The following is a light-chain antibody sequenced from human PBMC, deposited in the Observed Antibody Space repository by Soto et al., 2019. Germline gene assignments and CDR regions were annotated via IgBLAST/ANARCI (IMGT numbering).Light chain of an antibody. CDR1: SSDVGSYNL. CDR3: CSYAGNNTHVV. V-gene: IGLV2-23*01. CDR2: EGS. J-gene: IGLJ2*01. Sequence: QSVLTQPASVSGSPGQSITISCTGTSSDVGSYNLVSWYQQHPGKAPKVMIYEGSKRPSGVSNRFSGSKSGNTASLTISGLQAEDEAVYYCCSYAGNNTHVVFGGGTKVTVL.